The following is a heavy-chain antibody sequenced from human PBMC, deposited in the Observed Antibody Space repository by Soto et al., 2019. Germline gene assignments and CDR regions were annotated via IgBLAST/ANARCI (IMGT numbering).Heavy chain of an antibody. CDR2: IYSDGST. V-gene: IGHV3-66*01. J-gene: IGHJ3*02. Sequence: EVQLVDSGGGLVQPGGSLRLSCAASGFTVSSNYMSWVRQAPGKGLEWVSIIYSDGSTYYADSVKGRFTISRDNSKNTVYLQMNSLRSEDTAVYYCARDGAFYIWGQGTMVTVAS. CDR3: ARDGAFYI. CDR1: GFTVSSNY.